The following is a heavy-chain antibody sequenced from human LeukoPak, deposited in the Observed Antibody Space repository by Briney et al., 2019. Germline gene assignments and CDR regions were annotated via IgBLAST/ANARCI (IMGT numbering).Heavy chain of an antibody. CDR2: MYHSGSA. D-gene: IGHD7-27*01. J-gene: IGHJ4*02. V-gene: IGHV4-34*01. CDR3: ARSGLPGAHFDY. Sequence: SETLSLTCAVYGGSFSGYYWSWIRQPPGKGLEWIGSMYHSGSAYYNPSLKSRVSISLDMSKNQFSLRLTSVTSADTAVYYCARSGLPGAHFDYWGQGTLVTVSS. CDR1: GGSFSGYY.